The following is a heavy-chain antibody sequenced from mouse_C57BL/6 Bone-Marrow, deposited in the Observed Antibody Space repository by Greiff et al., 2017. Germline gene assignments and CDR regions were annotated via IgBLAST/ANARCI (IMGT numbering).Heavy chain of an antibody. V-gene: IGHV1-64*01. J-gene: IGHJ4*01. CDR1: GYTFTNYW. CDR2: MHPNGGSP. Sequence: QVQLQQPGAELVKPGASVKLSCKASGYTFTNYWMHWVKQRPGQGLEWIGMMHPNGGSPDYNEKFKSEATLSVDKTSRKVYMELSSLTSEDSAVYYCARSYDDSDYSIDYGGQGTAVTVTS. CDR3: ARSYDDSDYSIDY. D-gene: IGHD2-13*01.